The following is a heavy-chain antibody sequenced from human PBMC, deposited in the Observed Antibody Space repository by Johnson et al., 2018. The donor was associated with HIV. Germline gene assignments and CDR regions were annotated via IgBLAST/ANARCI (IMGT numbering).Heavy chain of an antibody. Sequence: VQLVESGGGLMQPGGSLRLSCAASGFTFDDYAMSWVRQAPGKGLQWVSVIYSGGSTYYADSVKGRFTISRDNSKNTLYLQMNSLRAEDTAVYYCAREYSSLSQGAFDIWGQGTMVTVSS. CDR1: GFTFDDYA. V-gene: IGHV3-66*03. CDR3: AREYSSLSQGAFDI. D-gene: IGHD6-6*01. J-gene: IGHJ3*02. CDR2: IYSGGST.